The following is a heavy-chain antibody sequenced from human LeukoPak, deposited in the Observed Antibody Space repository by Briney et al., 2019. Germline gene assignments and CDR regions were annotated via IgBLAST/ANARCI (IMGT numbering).Heavy chain of an antibody. J-gene: IGHJ4*02. CDR3: AKDYCSGGSCPLGY. V-gene: IGHV3-74*01. D-gene: IGHD2-15*01. Sequence: GGSLRLSCAASGFTFSSYSMNWVRQAPGRGLVWVSRINTDGTRTSYADSVKGRFTISRDNSKNALYLQMNSLRAEDTVVYYRAKDYCSGGSCPLGYWGQGTLVTVSS. CDR1: GFTFSSYS. CDR2: INTDGTRT.